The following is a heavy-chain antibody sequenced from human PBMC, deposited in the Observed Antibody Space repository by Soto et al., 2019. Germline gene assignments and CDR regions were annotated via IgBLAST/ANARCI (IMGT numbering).Heavy chain of an antibody. CDR3: ARDQELELRGHDAFDI. D-gene: IGHD1-7*01. V-gene: IGHV1-69*06. Sequence: SSVKVSCKASGGTFSSYAISWVRQAPGQGLEWMGGIIPIFGTANYAQKFQGRVTITADKSTSTAYMELSSLRSEDTAVYYCARDQELELRGHDAFDIWGQGTMVTVSS. CDR1: GGTFSSYA. CDR2: IIPIFGTA. J-gene: IGHJ3*02.